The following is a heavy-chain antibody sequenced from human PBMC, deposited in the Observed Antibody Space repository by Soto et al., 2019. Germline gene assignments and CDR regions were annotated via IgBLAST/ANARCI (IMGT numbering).Heavy chain of an antibody. CDR3: ARLRFGELSNPLFDY. Sequence: LSLTCTVSGGSISSYYWSWIRQPPGKGLDWIGYIYYSGSTNYNPSLKSRVTISVDTSKNQFSLKLSSVTAADTAVYYCARLRFGELSNPLFDYWGQGTLVTVSS. V-gene: IGHV4-59*08. J-gene: IGHJ4*02. D-gene: IGHD3-10*01. CDR2: IYYSGST. CDR1: GGSISSYY.